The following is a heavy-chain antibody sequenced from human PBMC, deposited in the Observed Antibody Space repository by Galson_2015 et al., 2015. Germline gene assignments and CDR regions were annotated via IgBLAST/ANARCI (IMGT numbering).Heavy chain of an antibody. D-gene: IGHD3-3*01. Sequence: SVKVSCKASGYTFTSYDINWVRQATGQGLEWMGWMNPNSGNTGYAQKFQGRVTMTRNTSISTAYMELSSLRSEDTAVYYCARAEESITIFGVVIPYYYMDVWGKGTTVTVSS. CDR1: GYTFTSYD. V-gene: IGHV1-8*01. J-gene: IGHJ6*03. CDR3: ARAEESITIFGVVIPYYYMDV. CDR2: MNPNSGNT.